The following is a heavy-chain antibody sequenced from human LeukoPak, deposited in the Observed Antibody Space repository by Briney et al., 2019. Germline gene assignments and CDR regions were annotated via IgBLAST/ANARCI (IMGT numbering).Heavy chain of an antibody. CDR1: GGSISSGGYS. V-gene: IGHV4-61*02. J-gene: IGHJ4*02. CDR2: IYTSGST. Sequence: PSETLSLTCAVSGGSISSGGYSWSWIRQPAGKGLEWIGRIYTSGSTNYNPSLKSRVTISVDTSKNQFSLKLSSVTAADTAVYYCARAALWFGEFFDYWGQGTLVTVSS. D-gene: IGHD3-10*01. CDR3: ARAALWFGEFFDY.